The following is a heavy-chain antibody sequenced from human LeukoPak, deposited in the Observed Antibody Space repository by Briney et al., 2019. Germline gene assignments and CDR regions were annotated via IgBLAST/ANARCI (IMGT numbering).Heavy chain of an antibody. D-gene: IGHD3-10*02. CDR2: ISISGTTT. J-gene: IGHJ3*02. CDR1: GFTFSDYY. CDR3: WCSGIYDQNAVDI. Sequence: GGSLRLSCAASGFTFSDYYMGWIRQAPGKGLEWVSYISISGTTTNYADSVKGRFTISRDNAKNSLYLQMNSLRAEDTAVYYCWCSGIYDQNAVDIWGQGTMVTVSS. V-gene: IGHV3-11*01.